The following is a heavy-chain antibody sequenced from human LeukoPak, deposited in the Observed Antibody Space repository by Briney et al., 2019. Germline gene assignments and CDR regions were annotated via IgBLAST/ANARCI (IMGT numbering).Heavy chain of an antibody. V-gene: IGHV1-8*01. CDR1: GYTFTSYD. J-gene: IGHJ4*02. D-gene: IGHD6-13*01. Sequence: ASVKVSCKASGYTFTSYDINWVRQATGQGLEWMGWMNPNSGNTGYAQKFQGRVTMTRNTSISTAYMELSSLRAEDTALYYCAKASAYSTTFDYWGQGTLVTVSS. CDR3: AKASAYSTTFDY. CDR2: MNPNSGNT.